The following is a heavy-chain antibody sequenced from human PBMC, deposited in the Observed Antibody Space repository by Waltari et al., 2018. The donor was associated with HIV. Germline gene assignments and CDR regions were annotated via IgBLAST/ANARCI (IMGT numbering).Heavy chain of an antibody. CDR1: DLTTSHTS. V-gene: IGHV3-53*01. D-gene: IGHD1-26*01. Sequence: EVQLVASGGGLIEPGGSLRVSCVASDLTTSHTSMSWVRQAPGKGLEWVSVIYSGGSRYYADSVKGRFIISRDNSKNTVSLHMNSLRAEDTAVYYCARDPRSSGYYGMDVWGQGIKVTVSS. CDR3: ARDPRSSGYYGMDV. J-gene: IGHJ6*02. CDR2: IYSGGSR.